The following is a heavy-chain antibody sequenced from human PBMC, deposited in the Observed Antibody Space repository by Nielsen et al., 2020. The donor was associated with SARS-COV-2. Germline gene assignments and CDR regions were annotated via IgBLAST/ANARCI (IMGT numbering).Heavy chain of an antibody. CDR1: GGSISSGGYY. D-gene: IGHD1-26*01. Sequence: LRLSCTVSGGSISSGGYYWCWIRQHPGKGLEWIGYIYYSGSTYYNPSLKSRVTISVDTSKNQFSLKLSSVTAADTAVYYCARAAYSGSYVWFDPWGQGTLVTVSS. V-gene: IGHV4-31*03. CDR2: IYYSGST. J-gene: IGHJ5*02. CDR3: ARAAYSGSYVWFDP.